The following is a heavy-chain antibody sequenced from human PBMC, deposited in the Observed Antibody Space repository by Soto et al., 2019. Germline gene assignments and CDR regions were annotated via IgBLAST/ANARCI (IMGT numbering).Heavy chain of an antibody. CDR1: GFTFSNYG. D-gene: IGHD4-17*01. CDR2: ISYDGSSK. J-gene: IGHJ1*01. CDR3: ARGGYGDSHAEYFQH. Sequence: QVQLVESGGGVVQPGRSLRLSCAASGFTFSNYGMHWVRQAPGKGLEWGALISYDGSSKDYADSVKGRFTISRDNSKSTHYLEMYSLRVEDTAVYYCARGGYGDSHAEYFQHWGQGTLVTVSS. V-gene: IGHV3-30-3*01.